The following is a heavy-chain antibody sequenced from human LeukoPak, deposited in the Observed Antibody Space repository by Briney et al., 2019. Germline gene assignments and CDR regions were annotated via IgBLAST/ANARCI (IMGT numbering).Heavy chain of an antibody. V-gene: IGHV4-39*07. Sequence: SETLSLTCTVSGGSITRSSYYWGWIRQPPGKGLEWIGGIYNSGSTYYNPSLKSRVTISVDTSKNQFSLKLSSVTAADTAVYYCARGTLLLHWGQGTLVTVSS. J-gene: IGHJ4*02. CDR3: ARGTLLLH. D-gene: IGHD3-16*01. CDR2: IYNSGST. CDR1: GGSITRSSYY.